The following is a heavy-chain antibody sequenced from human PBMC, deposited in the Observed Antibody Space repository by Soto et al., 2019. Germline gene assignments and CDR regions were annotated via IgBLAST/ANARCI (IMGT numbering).Heavy chain of an antibody. CDR1: GGSITSGGYY. Sequence: QVQLQESGPGLVKPSQTLSLTCTVSGGSITSGGYYWSWIRQHPGKGLEWIGYIYYSGSTYYNPPLKSRVNISLDTSKNQFSLNLSSVTAADTATYDGARAVRLRLDNWGQGTLVTVSS. CDR3: ARAVRLRLDN. V-gene: IGHV4-31*03. D-gene: IGHD4-17*01. CDR2: IYYSGST. J-gene: IGHJ4*02.